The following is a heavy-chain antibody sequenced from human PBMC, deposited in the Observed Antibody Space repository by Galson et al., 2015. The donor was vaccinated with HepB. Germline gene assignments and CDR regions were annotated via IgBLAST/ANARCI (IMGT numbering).Heavy chain of an antibody. CDR3: ARGPWFGELTGILVLQH. J-gene: IGHJ1*01. D-gene: IGHD3-10*01. CDR1: GYTFNTYG. CDR2: INPDNGNT. Sequence: SVKVSCKASGYTFNTYGITYVRQAPGQGLEWVGWINPDNGNTKYAQKLQGRVTMTTDTSTSTAYMELRSLRPDDTAVYYCARGPWFGELTGILVLQHWGQGTIVTVSS. V-gene: IGHV1-18*04.